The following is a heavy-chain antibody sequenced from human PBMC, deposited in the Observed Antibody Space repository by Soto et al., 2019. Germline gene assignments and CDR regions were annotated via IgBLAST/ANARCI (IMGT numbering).Heavy chain of an antibody. CDR2: ISDDGASI. V-gene: IGHV3-48*03. CDR3: ARENSVQAWLHHFDH. D-gene: IGHD5-18*01. Sequence: EVQLVESGGALVLPGGSLRLSCEASGFSFSSFAMNWVRQAPGRGLEWVSYISDDGASIYYADSLKGRFTIYRDNAKNSLSLQMNNLRAEDTAVYYCARENSVQAWLHHFDHWGLGTLVTVSS. CDR1: GFSFSSFA. J-gene: IGHJ4*02.